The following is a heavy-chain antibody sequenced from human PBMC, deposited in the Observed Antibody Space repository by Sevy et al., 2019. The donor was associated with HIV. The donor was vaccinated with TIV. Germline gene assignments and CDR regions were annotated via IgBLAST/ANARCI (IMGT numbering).Heavy chain of an antibody. CDR1: GGSISSYY. V-gene: IGHV4-4*07. Sequence: SETLSLTYTVSGGSISSYYWSWIRQPAGKGLEWIGRIYTSGSTNYNPSLKSRVTMSVDTSKNQFSLKLSSVTAADTAVYYCAGRSYSSGWYPWGQGTLVTVSS. J-gene: IGHJ5*02. CDR3: AGRSYSSGWYP. CDR2: IYTSGST. D-gene: IGHD6-19*01.